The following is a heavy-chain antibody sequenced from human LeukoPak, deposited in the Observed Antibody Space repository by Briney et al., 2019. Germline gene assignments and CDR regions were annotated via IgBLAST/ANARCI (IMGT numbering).Heavy chain of an antibody. D-gene: IGHD3-22*01. CDR2: ISGIGGST. Sequence: GGSLRPAWAAYGFTFASYAMSWDSQAPGELLEWVSSISGIGGSTYYADSREGRFTIPRNNSKHTMYLQMNSLRTEDTGVNFRAQADTITTIVVVVGALYWGQGTLVTVSS. CDR1: GFTFASYA. J-gene: IGHJ4*02. CDR3: AQADTITTIVVVVGALY. V-gene: IGHV3-23*01.